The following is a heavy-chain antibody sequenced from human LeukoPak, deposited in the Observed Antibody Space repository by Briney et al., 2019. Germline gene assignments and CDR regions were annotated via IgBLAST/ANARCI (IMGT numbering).Heavy chain of an antibody. CDR1: GYTFTSYY. D-gene: IGHD3-22*01. CDR3: ARDRVLYDYDSSGFYQGAFDF. CDR2: INPSGGST. J-gene: IGHJ3*01. Sequence: ASVKVSCKASGYTFTSYYMHWVRQAPGQGLEWMGVINPSGGSTRYAQKFQGRVTMTRDTSTSTVYMELSSLRFEDTAVYYCARDRVLYDYDSSGFYQGAFDFWGQGTMVTVSS. V-gene: IGHV1-46*01.